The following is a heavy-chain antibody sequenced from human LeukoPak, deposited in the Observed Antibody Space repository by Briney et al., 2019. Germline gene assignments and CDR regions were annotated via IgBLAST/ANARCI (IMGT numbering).Heavy chain of an antibody. Sequence: GGSLRLSCAASGFTVSSNYMSWVRQAPGKGLEWVANIKQDGSEKYYVDSVKGRFTISRDNAKNSLYLQMNSLRVDDTAVYYCAGARWGPSDYWGQGTLVTVSS. CDR3: AGARWGPSDY. D-gene: IGHD1-26*01. J-gene: IGHJ4*02. V-gene: IGHV3-7*01. CDR1: GFTVSSNY. CDR2: IKQDGSEK.